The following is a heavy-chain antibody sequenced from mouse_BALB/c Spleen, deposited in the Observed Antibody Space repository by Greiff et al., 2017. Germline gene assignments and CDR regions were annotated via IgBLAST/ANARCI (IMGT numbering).Heavy chain of an antibody. Sequence: EVKLMESGPSLVKPSQTLSLTCSVTGDSITSGYWNWIRKFPGNKLEYMGYISYSGSTYYNPSLKSRISITRDTSKNQYYLQLNSVTTEDTATYYCARGDYDKEGFDYWGQGTTLTVSS. CDR3: ARGDYDKEGFDY. CDR1: GDSITSGY. CDR2: ISYSGST. V-gene: IGHV3-8*02. J-gene: IGHJ2*01. D-gene: IGHD2-4*01.